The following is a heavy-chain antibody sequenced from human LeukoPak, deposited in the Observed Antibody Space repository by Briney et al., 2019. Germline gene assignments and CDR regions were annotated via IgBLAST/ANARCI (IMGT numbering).Heavy chain of an antibody. D-gene: IGHD6-19*01. CDR2: ISGSDTRT. Sequence: PGGSLRLSCAASGFTFSTCAMSWVRQAPGKGLEWVSAISGSDTRTYYADSLKGRFTISRDNSKNTLYLQMDSLTAEDTAVYYCAKVTQWLVPWYFDYWGQGTLVTVSS. J-gene: IGHJ4*02. V-gene: IGHV3-23*01. CDR1: GFTFSTCA. CDR3: AKVTQWLVPWYFDY.